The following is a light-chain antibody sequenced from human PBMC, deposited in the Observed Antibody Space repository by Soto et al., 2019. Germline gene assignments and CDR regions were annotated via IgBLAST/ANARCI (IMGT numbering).Light chain of an antibody. J-gene: IGLJ2*01. Sequence: QSALTQPASVSGSPGQSITISCTGSSSDVGGYNHVSCYQQHPGKAPKLMIYEVSNRPSGVSNRFSGSKSGNTASLTISGLQAEDVADYYCSSYTTSTTRIIFGGGTKLTVL. CDR1: SSDVGGYNH. V-gene: IGLV2-14*01. CDR3: SSYTTSTTRII. CDR2: EVS.